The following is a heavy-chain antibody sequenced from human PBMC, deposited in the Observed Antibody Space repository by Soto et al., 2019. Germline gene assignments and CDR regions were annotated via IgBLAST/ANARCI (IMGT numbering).Heavy chain of an antibody. CDR1: GYSFTSYW. J-gene: IGHJ5*01. D-gene: IGHD2-8*01. V-gene: IGHV5-10-1*01. Sequence: RGESLKISCKGSGYSFTSYWISWVRQMPGKGLEWMGRIDPSDSYTNYSPSFQGHVTISADKSISTAYLQLNSVTPDDTAVYYCARLIGNSWLDSWGQGTLFTVSS. CDR2: IDPSDSYT. CDR3: ARLIGNSWLDS.